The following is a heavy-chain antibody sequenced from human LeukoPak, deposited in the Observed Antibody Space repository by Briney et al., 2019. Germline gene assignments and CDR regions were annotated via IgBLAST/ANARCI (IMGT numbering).Heavy chain of an antibody. CDR3: AKGVLPTGFDY. D-gene: IGHD3-10*01. CDR1: GGSFSGYY. CDR2: ISGSGGNT. Sequence: ETLSLTCAVYGGSFSGYYWSWIRQSPGKGLEWVSAISGSGGNTYYADSVKGRFTISRDNSKNTLYLQMNSLRAEDTAIYYCAKGVLPTGFDYWGQGTLVTVSS. J-gene: IGHJ4*02. V-gene: IGHV3-23*01.